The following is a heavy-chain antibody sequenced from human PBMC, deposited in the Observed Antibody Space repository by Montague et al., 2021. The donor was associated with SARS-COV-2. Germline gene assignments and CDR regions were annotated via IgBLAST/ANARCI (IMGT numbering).Heavy chain of an antibody. Sequence: SETLSLTCAVSGGSISSGTWWTLVRHPPGKGLEWIWEISHSRATNYNPSLNSRVTTSVDKSKNQSSQNLTFVTAADTAVYYCARLSSDIGGCFWFDPWGQGTLVSASS. CDR3: ARLSSDIGGCFWFDP. J-gene: IGHJ5*02. V-gene: IGHV4-4*02. D-gene: IGHD2-15*01. CDR2: ISHSRAT. CDR1: GGSISSGTW.